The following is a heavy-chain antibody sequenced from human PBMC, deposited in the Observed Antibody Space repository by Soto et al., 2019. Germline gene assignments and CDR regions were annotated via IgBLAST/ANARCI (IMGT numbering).Heavy chain of an antibody. CDR2: INADNGNT. CDR1: GYTFSGSV. J-gene: IGHJ4*02. D-gene: IGHD4-17*01. CDR3: ASEIDATTATSLDY. Sequence: QVQLVQSGAEVKKPGASVKVSCKASGYTFSGSVMHWVRQAPGQELEWMGWINADNGNTKYSQKFQGRVTMTWDTSASTAYMELSSLRSEDTAIYYCASEIDATTATSLDYWGQGPLVTVSS. V-gene: IGHV1-3*01.